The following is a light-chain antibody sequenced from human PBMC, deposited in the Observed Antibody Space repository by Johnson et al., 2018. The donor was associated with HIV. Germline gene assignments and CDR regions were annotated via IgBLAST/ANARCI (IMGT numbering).Light chain of an antibody. Sequence: QSVLTQPPSVSAAPGQKVTISCSGSSSNIGNNYVSWYQQLPGRAPKLLIYENNKRPSGIPDRFSGSKSGTSATLGITGLQTGDEADYYCGTWDSSLSPGGVFGTGTKVTV. CDR2: ENN. J-gene: IGLJ1*01. V-gene: IGLV1-51*02. CDR3: GTWDSSLSPGGV. CDR1: SSNIGNNY.